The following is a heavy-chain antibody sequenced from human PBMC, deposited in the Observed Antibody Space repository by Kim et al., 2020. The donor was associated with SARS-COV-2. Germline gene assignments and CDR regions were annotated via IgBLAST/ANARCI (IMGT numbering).Heavy chain of an antibody. Sequence: NPSLKSRVTISVDTSKNQFSLKLSSVTAADTAVYYCARRVLYYYYYMDVWGKGTTVTVSS. CDR3: ARRVLYYYYYMDV. V-gene: IGHV4-39*01. J-gene: IGHJ6*03. D-gene: IGHD3-10*01.